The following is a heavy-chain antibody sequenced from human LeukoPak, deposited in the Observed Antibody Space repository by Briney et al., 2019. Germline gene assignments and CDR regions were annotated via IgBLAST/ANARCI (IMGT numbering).Heavy chain of an antibody. V-gene: IGHV1-18*01. CDR3: ARGMYQLLL. CDR1: GYTFTNYG. J-gene: IGHJ4*02. Sequence: GASVKVSCKASGYTFTNYGITWVRQAPGQGPEWMGWISVSNGNTNFAQKLQDRVTMTTDTSTNTAYMELRSLRSDDTGVYYCARGMYQLLLWGQGTLVTVSS. D-gene: IGHD2-2*01. CDR2: ISVSNGNT.